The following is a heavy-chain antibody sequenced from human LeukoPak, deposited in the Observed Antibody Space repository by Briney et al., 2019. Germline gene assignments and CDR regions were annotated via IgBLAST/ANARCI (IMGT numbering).Heavy chain of an antibody. Sequence: PSENLFPTFAVYCGVFRGYYWGWVRQPPRKGVEWIGEINHRGSANYNPSLKSRVTISVDTSKNQFSLKLSSVTAADTAVYYCARVVVVAAGHDYWGQGTLVTVSS. V-gene: IGHV4-34*01. CDR2: INHRGSA. D-gene: IGHD2-15*01. J-gene: IGHJ4*02. CDR3: ARVVVVAAGHDY. CDR1: CGVFRGYY.